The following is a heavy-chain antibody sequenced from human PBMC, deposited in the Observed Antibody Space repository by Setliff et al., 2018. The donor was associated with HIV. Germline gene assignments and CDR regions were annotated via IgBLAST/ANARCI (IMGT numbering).Heavy chain of an antibody. Sequence: ASVKVSCKASGYTFTNYFMHWVRQAPGEGLEWVGRVDPEDGETRYAMKFQGSVTISADTSTDTTYLSLTSLRSQDTAVYYCARGSVSVDTAMVDDYWGQGTLVTVSS. J-gene: IGHJ4*02. CDR2: VDPEDGET. D-gene: IGHD5-18*01. V-gene: IGHV1-69-2*01. CDR1: GYTFTNYF. CDR3: ARGSVSVDTAMVDDY.